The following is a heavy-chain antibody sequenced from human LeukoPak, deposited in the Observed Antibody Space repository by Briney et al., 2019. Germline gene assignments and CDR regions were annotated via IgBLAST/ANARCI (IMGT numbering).Heavy chain of an antibody. CDR2: IYYSGST. CDR1: GDSISSYY. Sequence: SETLSLTCTVSGDSISSYYWSWIRQPPGKGLEWIGHIYYSGSTNYNPSLKSRVTISLDTSKNQFSLELSSVTDADTAVYYCARDGRATVVTPERAFDIWGQGTMVTVSS. J-gene: IGHJ3*02. D-gene: IGHD4-23*01. CDR3: ARDGRATVVTPERAFDI. V-gene: IGHV4-59*01.